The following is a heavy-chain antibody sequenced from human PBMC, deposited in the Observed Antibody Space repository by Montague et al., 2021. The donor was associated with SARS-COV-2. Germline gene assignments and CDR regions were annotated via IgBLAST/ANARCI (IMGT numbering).Heavy chain of an antibody. CDR1: GASVGSSD. V-gene: IGHV4-59*02. J-gene: IGHJ3*02. CDR3: ARETMTSDAFDI. Sequence: SETLSLTCTVSGASVGSSDWGWIRQSPGKGLEWIGYFYSVGSTDYNPSLKSRATISRDTSKNQLSLKVRSVTAADTAVYYCARETMTSDAFDIGGQGTLVTVSS. CDR2: FYSVGST. D-gene: IGHD1-14*01.